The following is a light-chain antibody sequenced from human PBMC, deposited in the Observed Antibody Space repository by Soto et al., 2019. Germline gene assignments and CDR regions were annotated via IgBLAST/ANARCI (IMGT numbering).Light chain of an antibody. CDR3: AAWDDTVHSYV. Sequence: QSVLTQPPSVSGTPGQRVTISCSGSISNIGNNYVYWFQQLPGTAPKVLSNRNDQRPSGVPDRFSGSKSGTSASLAISGLRYEDDAEYYCAAWDDTVHSYVFGTGTKLTVL. CDR1: ISNIGNNY. J-gene: IGLJ1*01. V-gene: IGLV1-47*01. CDR2: RND.